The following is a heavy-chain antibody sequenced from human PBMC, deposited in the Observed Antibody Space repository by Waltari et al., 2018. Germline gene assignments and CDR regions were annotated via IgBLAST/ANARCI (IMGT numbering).Heavy chain of an antibody. Sequence: EVQLVESGGGLVQPGGYLRLSCAAYGFTFSHSWMYWVRQSPGKGLVWVSRISIDGSIVNYADSVKGRFTISRDNAKSTLFLQMNSLRVDDTALYYCVTTGVAGFYWGQGTRVTVSS. CDR2: ISIDGSIV. V-gene: IGHV3-74*01. J-gene: IGHJ4*02. D-gene: IGHD6-19*01. CDR1: GFTFSHSW. CDR3: VTTGVAGFY.